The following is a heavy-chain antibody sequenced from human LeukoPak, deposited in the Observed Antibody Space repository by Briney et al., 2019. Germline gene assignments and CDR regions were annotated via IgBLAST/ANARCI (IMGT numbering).Heavy chain of an antibody. J-gene: IGHJ4*02. CDR1: GFTFNAYW. D-gene: IGHD6-19*01. Sequence: GGSLRLSCAASGFTFNAYWMTWVRQAPGKGLEWVANIKQDGSEEYYVDSVRGRFTISRDNAENSLDLQMTSLRAEDTAVYYCARATSAWYGTYFDFWGQGTLVTVTS. CDR2: IKQDGSEE. V-gene: IGHV3-7*04. CDR3: ARATSAWYGTYFDF.